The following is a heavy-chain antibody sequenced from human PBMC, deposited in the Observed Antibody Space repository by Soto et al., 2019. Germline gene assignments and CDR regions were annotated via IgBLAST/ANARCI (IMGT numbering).Heavy chain of an antibody. Sequence: QVQLVESGGGVVQPGRSLRLSCAASGFTFSSYAMHWVRQAPGKGLEWVAVISYDGSNKYYADSVKGRFTISRDNSKNTLYLQMNSLRAEDTAVYSCAREDIAVAADYWGQGTLVTVSS. CDR3: AREDIAVAADY. CDR2: ISYDGSNK. J-gene: IGHJ4*02. D-gene: IGHD6-19*01. CDR1: GFTFSSYA. V-gene: IGHV3-30-3*01.